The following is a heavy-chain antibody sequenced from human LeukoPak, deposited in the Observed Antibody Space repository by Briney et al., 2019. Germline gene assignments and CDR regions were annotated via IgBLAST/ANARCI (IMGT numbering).Heavy chain of an antibody. D-gene: IGHD2-15*01. CDR1: GGSISSYY. CDR3: ARLSGGRFMDF. V-gene: IGHV4-59*08. CDR2: IHYSGRT. Sequence: SETLSLTCTVSGGSISSYYWSWIRQPPGQGLECIGYIHYSGRTNYNPSLKSRVAMSVDTSSNQFSLKLSSVTAADTAVYYCARLSGGRFMDFWGQGTLVTVSS. J-gene: IGHJ4*02.